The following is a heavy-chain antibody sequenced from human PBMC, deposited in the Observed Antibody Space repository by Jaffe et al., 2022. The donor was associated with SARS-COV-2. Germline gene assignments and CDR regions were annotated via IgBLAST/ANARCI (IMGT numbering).Heavy chain of an antibody. J-gene: IGHJ6*03. CDR3: ARGPYFYYYMDV. CDR2: INAGNGDT. Sequence: QVQLVQSGTEVKKPGASVKLSCKASGYTFAYYAIHWVRQAPGQRLEWMGWINAGNGDTKYSQKFQGRVTIARDTSATTAYMELRSLTSEDTAVYYCARGPYFYYYMDVWGKGTTVTVSS. V-gene: IGHV1-3*01. CDR1: GYTFAYYA.